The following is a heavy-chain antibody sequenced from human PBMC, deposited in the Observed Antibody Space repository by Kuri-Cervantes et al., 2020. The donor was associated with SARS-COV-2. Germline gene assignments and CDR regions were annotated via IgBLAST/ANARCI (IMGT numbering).Heavy chain of an antibody. J-gene: IGHJ4*02. Sequence: GESLKISCAASGFTFSSYAMSWVRQAPGKGLEWVSAISGSGGNTYYADSVKGRFTISRDNSKNTLYLQMNSLRAEDTAVYYCAKIGTQYCSAGSCYVDYWGQGTLVTVSS. V-gene: IGHV3-23*01. CDR3: AKIGTQYCSAGSCYVDY. D-gene: IGHD2-15*01. CDR2: ISGSGGNT. CDR1: GFTFSSYA.